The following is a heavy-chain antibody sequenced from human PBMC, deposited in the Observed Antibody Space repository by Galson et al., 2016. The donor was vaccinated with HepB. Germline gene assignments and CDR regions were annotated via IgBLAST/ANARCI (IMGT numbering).Heavy chain of an antibody. J-gene: IGHJ4*02. V-gene: IGHV3-73*01. CDR1: GFIFSGSA. CDR2: IRSKANSYAT. D-gene: IGHD2-2*01. Sequence: SLRLSCAASGFIFSGSAMHWVRQASGKGLEWLGRIRSKANSYATTYAASVKGRFTISRDDSKNTAYLQMNSLKTEDTAMYYCTRGFCSSTSCYANDYWGQGTLATVSS. CDR3: TRGFCSSTSCYANDY.